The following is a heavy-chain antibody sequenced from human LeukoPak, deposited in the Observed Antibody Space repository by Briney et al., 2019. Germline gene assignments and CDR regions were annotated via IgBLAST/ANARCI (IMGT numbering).Heavy chain of an antibody. D-gene: IGHD3-22*01. CDR3: ARGGLRSSGYPPGNWFDP. J-gene: IGHJ5*02. CDR1: GYTFTGYY. Sequence: SVKVSCKASGYTFTGYYMHWVRQAPGQGLEWMGWINPNSGGTNYAQKFQGRVTMTRDTSISTAYMELSRLRSDDTAVYYCARGGLRSSGYPPGNWFDPWGQGTLVTVSS. V-gene: IGHV1-2*02. CDR2: INPNSGGT.